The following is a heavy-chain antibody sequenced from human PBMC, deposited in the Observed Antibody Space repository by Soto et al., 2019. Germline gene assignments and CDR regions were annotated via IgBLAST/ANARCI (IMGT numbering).Heavy chain of an antibody. D-gene: IGHD1-26*01. CDR2: ISYDGSNK. CDR1: GFTFSSYG. Sequence: QVQLVESGGGVVQPGRSLRLSCAASGFTFSSYGMHWVRQAPGKGLEWVAVISYDGSNKYYADSVKGRFTISRDNSKNTLYLQMNSLRAEDTAVYYCAKVSAYSGSYYDYFDYWGQGTLVTVSS. CDR3: AKVSAYSGSYYDYFDY. V-gene: IGHV3-30*18. J-gene: IGHJ4*02.